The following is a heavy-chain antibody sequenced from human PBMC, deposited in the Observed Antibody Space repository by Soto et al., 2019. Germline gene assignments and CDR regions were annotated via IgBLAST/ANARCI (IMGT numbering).Heavy chain of an antibody. CDR3: AREGSSGRYYFDH. Sequence: SETLSLTCTVPGDSMSSYYWNWIRQPAGKGLEWIGRIYSSGSTNYNSSLKSRITMSVDTSKNQFSLNLSFVTAADTAVYYCAREGSSGRYYFDHWGQGTLVTVSS. CDR2: IYSSGST. D-gene: IGHD6-19*01. J-gene: IGHJ4*02. CDR1: GDSMSSYY. V-gene: IGHV4-4*07.